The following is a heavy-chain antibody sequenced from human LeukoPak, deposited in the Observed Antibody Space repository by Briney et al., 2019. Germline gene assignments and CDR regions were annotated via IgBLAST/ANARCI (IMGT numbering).Heavy chain of an antibody. CDR1: GFTVSDNY. D-gene: IGHD6-13*01. V-gene: IGHV3-53*05. J-gene: IGHJ5*02. CDR3: ARDAPQVPAAGVLAS. Sequence: GGSLRLSRAASGFTVSDNYMSWVRQAPGKGLEWVSVMYSGGDTYYANSVKGRFTFSRDISKNTLYLQMSGLRTEDTAMYYCARDAPQVPAAGVLASWGRGTLVTVSS. CDR2: MYSGGDT.